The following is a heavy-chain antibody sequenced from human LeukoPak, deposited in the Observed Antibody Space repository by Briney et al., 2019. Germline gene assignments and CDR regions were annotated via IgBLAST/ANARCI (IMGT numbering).Heavy chain of an antibody. D-gene: IGHD3-10*01. J-gene: IGHJ5*02. Sequence: SETLSLTCTVSGGSISSDYWSWIRQPPGKGLEWIGYIYYRGSTNYNPSLKSRVTISVDTSKNQFSLKLSSVTAADTAVYYCARIGRMVRGVISWGQGTLVTVSS. CDR1: GGSISSDY. CDR3: ARIGRMVRGVIS. CDR2: IYYRGST. V-gene: IGHV4-59*12.